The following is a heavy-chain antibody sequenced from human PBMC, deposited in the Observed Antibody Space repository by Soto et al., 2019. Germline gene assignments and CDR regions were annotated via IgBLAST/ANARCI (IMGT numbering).Heavy chain of an antibody. CDR3: AARITGMDVYYYYMDV. D-gene: IGHD1-20*01. Sequence: SETLSLTCTVSGGSISSYYWSWIRQPPGKGLEWIGYIYYSGSTNYNPSLKSRVTISVDTSKNQFSLKLSSVTAADTAVYYCAARITGMDVYYYYMDVWGKGTTVTVSS. J-gene: IGHJ6*03. CDR1: GGSISSYY. V-gene: IGHV4-59*01. CDR2: IYYSGST.